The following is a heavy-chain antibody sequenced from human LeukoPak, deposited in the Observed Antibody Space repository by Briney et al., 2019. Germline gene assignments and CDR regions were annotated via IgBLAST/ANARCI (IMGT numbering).Heavy chain of an antibody. CDR2: INPNSGGT. CDR3: ASLFPRSRYSYDHTTGGYYYYGMDV. CDR1: GYTFTGYY. Sequence: ASVKVSCKASGYTFTGYYMHWVRQAPGQGLEWMGWINPNSGGTNYAQKFQGRVTMTRDTSISTAYMELSRLRSDDTAVYYCASLFPRSRYSYDHTTGGYYYYGMDVWGQGTTVTVSS. V-gene: IGHV1-2*02. D-gene: IGHD5-18*01. J-gene: IGHJ6*02.